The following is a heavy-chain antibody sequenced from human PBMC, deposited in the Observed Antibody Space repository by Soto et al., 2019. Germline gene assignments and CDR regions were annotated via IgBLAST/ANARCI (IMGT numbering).Heavy chain of an antibody. Sequence: QLQLRESGPGLVKPSETLSLTCSVSGGSISGGVGGLYYWSCIRQSPGKGLEWIGYIYDSGSTYYNPSLKSRVTISVDTSKNQFSLRLSSVTAADTAVYHCAREVIPLSTDWYFDLWGRGTLVTVSS. V-gene: IGHV4-30-4*01. CDR3: AREVIPLSTDWYFDL. CDR1: GGSISGGVGGLYY. CDR2: IYDSGST. J-gene: IGHJ2*01.